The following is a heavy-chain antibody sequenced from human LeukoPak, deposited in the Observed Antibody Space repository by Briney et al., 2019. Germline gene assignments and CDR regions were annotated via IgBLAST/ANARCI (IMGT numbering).Heavy chain of an antibody. J-gene: IGHJ1*01. CDR1: GFTFSSYT. Sequence: GALRLSCAASGFTFSSYTMNWVRQAPGKGLEFVANINPDGSGKYYGDSVKGRFTISRDNAENSLDLQMNSLRVEDTAVYFCSNSYLRDWGQGTLVTVSS. CDR3: SNSYLRD. D-gene: IGHD3-10*01. CDR2: INPDGSGK. V-gene: IGHV3-7*01.